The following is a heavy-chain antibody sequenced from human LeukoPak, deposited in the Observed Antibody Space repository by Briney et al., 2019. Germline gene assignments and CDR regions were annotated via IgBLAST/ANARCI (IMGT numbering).Heavy chain of an antibody. Sequence: SETLSLTCTVSSGSTSSYYWSWIRQPPGKGLEWIGYIYYTGSTNYNPSLKSRVTISVDTSKNQFSLNLSSVTAADTAVYYCARHGPYLGRLAWFDPWGQGTLVTVSS. D-gene: IGHD1-26*01. J-gene: IGHJ5*02. CDR1: SGSTSSYY. CDR2: IYYTGST. CDR3: ARHGPYLGRLAWFDP. V-gene: IGHV4-59*08.